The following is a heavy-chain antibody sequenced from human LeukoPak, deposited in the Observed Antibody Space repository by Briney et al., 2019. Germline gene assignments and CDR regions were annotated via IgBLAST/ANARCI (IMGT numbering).Heavy chain of an antibody. J-gene: IGHJ6*03. CDR1: GGTFSSYA. CDR2: IIPIFGTA. Sequence: SVKVSCKASGGTFSSYAISWVRQAPGQGLEWMGGIIPIFGTANYAQKFQGRVTITADESTSTAYMELSSLRSEDTAVYHCARESGSKYQLLYVHYYYYMDVWGKGTTATVSS. CDR3: ARESGSKYQLLYVHYYYYMDV. D-gene: IGHD2-2*02. V-gene: IGHV1-69*13.